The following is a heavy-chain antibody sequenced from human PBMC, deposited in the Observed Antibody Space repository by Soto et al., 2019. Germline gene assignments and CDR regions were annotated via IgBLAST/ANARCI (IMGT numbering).Heavy chain of an antibody. CDR3: AREGGLAARMFDY. V-gene: IGHV3-30-3*01. D-gene: IGHD6-6*01. CDR2: ISYDGSNK. CDR1: GFTFSSSA. J-gene: IGHJ4*02. Sequence: VGSLRLSCAASGFTFSSSAMHWVRQAPGKGLEWVAVISYDGSNKYYADSVKGRFTITRDNSKNTLYLQMSSLRAEDTAVYYCAREGGLAARMFDYWGQGTLVTVSS.